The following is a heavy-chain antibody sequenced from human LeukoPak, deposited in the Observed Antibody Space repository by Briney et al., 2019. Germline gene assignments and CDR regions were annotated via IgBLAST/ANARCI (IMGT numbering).Heavy chain of an antibody. CDR1: GFTFDDYA. D-gene: IGHD3-10*01. CDR2: ISWNSGSI. V-gene: IGHV3-9*01. Sequence: GGSLRLSCAASGFTFDDYAMHWVRQAPGKGLEWVSGISWNSGSIGYADSVKGRFTISRDNAKNSLYLQMNSLRAEDTALYYCAKDRKLRGVITALFDYWGQGTLVTVSS. J-gene: IGHJ4*02. CDR3: AKDRKLRGVITALFDY.